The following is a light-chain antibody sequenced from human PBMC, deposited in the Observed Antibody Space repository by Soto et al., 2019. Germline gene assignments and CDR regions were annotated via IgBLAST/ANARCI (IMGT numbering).Light chain of an antibody. V-gene: IGLV2-23*01. CDR2: EDN. J-gene: IGLJ2*01. Sequence: QSALTQPASVSGSPEQSITISCTGTSSDVGSYNPVAWYQQHPGKAPKLMIYEDNKRPSGVSNLFSGSKSGNTASLTITGLLEEDEANYYCCTYDTSRSSVVFGAGTKLTVL. CDR1: SSDVGSYNP. CDR3: CTYDTSRSSVV.